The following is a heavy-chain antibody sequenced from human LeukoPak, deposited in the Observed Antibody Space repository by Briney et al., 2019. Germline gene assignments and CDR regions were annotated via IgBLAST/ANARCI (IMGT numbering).Heavy chain of an antibody. V-gene: IGHV3-21*01. CDR3: ARDRTDYYDSSAEGMDV. Sequence: GGSLRLSCAASGFTFSSYSMNWVRQAPGKGLEWVSSISSSSSYIYYADSVKGRFTISRDNAKNSLYLQMNSLRAEDTAVYYCARDRTDYYDSSAEGMDVWGKGTTVTVSS. CDR1: GFTFSSYS. D-gene: IGHD3-22*01. J-gene: IGHJ6*04. CDR2: ISSSSSYI.